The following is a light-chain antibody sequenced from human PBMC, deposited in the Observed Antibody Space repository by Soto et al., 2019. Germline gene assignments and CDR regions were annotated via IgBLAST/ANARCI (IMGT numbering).Light chain of an antibody. Sequence: DIVLTQSPVTLSLYPGERATLSCRASQSVSGYLVWYQQKPGQAPRLLIYDASTRAAGIPARFIGSGSGTDFTLTISSLETEDSAVYYCQQHLGRHTFGQGTKVEI. CDR1: QSVSGY. CDR2: DAS. V-gene: IGKV3-11*01. J-gene: IGKJ1*01. CDR3: QQHLGRHT.